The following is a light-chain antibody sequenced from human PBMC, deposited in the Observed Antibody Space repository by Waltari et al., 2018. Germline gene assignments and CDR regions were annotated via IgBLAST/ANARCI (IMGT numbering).Light chain of an antibody. J-gene: IGLJ3*02. Sequence: HSALTQHASVSGSPGQSITISCTGTSSDVGSYNLVSWYQQHPDKAPKLMIYEDSKRPSGVSNRFSGSKSGNTASLTISGLQAEDEADYYCCSYAGSSTLVFGGGTKLTVL. V-gene: IGLV2-23*01. CDR3: CSYAGSSTLV. CDR2: EDS. CDR1: SSDVGSYNL.